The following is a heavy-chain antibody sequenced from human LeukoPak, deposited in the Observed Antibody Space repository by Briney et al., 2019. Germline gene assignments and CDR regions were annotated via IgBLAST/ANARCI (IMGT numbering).Heavy chain of an antibody. CDR1: GGSFSGYY. D-gene: IGHD6-13*01. V-gene: IGHV4-34*01. J-gene: IGHJ5*02. CDR3: AREYSSSWAGGWFDP. CDR2: INHSGST. Sequence: PSETLSLTCAVYGGSFSGYYWSWIRQPPGKGLEWIGEINHSGSTNYNPSLKSRVTISVDTSKNQFSLKLSSVTAADTAVYYCAREYSSSWAGGWFDPWGQGTLVTVSS.